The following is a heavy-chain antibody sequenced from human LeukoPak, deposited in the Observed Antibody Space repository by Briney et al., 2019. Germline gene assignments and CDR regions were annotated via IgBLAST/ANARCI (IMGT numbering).Heavy chain of an antibody. CDR2: IQDGGST. J-gene: IGHJ4*02. CDR3: ARDSPKRYSGSYFDY. V-gene: IGHV4-30-2*01. Sequence: SETLSLTCTVSGGSISSGGYYWSWIRQPPGKGLEWIGFIQDGGSTSYNSSLKSRVAISVDRSKNQFSLTLSSVTAADTAIYYCARDSPKRYSGSYFDYWGQGTLVTVSS. D-gene: IGHD1-26*01. CDR1: GGSISSGGYY.